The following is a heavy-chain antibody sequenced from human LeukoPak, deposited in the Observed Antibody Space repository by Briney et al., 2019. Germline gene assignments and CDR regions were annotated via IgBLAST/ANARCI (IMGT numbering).Heavy chain of an antibody. CDR2: ISAYNGNT. V-gene: IGHV1-18*01. J-gene: IGHJ4*02. Sequence: ASVKVSCKASGYTFTCYGISWVRQAPGQGLEWMVWISAYNGNTNYAQKLQGRVTMTTDTSTSTAYMELRSLRSDDTAVYYCARDRAPVVITTDYFDYWGQGTLVTVSS. CDR1: GYTFTCYG. D-gene: IGHD3-22*01. CDR3: ARDRAPVVITTDYFDY.